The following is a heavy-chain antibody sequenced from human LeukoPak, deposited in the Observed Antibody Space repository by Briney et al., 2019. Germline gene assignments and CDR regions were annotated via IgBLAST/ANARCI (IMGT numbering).Heavy chain of an antibody. CDR2: ISAYNGNT. J-gene: IGHJ4*02. CDR3: ARDYYGSGSYYKWPYYFDY. V-gene: IGHV1-18*04. Sequence: ASVKVSCKASGYTFTGYYMHWVRQAPGQGLEWMGWISAYNGNTNYAQKLQGRVTMTTDTSTSTAYMELSSLRSEDTAVYYCARDYYGSGSYYKWPYYFDYWGQGTLVTVSS. D-gene: IGHD3-10*01. CDR1: GYTFTGYY.